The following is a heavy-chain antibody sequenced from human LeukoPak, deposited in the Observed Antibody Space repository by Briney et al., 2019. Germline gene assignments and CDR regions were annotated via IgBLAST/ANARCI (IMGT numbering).Heavy chain of an antibody. Sequence: SETLSLTCTVSGGSLRSTYYWGWIRQPPGKGLEWMGSMYYTGTTYYNPSLKTRVTMSFDTSKNRFSLNLSSVTAADTAVYYCARDWGTPMAHTDHWGQGTLVTVSS. CDR2: MYYTGTT. V-gene: IGHV4-39*07. J-gene: IGHJ5*02. CDR1: GGSLRSTYY. CDR3: ARDWGTPMAHTDH. D-gene: IGHD5-18*01.